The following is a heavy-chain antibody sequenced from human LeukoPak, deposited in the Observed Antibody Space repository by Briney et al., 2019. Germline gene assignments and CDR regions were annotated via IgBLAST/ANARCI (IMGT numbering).Heavy chain of an antibody. CDR1: GGSISSGDYY. V-gene: IGHV4-30-4*08. D-gene: IGHD6-6*01. Sequence: PSQTLSLTSTVSGGSISSGDYYWSWIRQPPGKGLEWIGYIYYSGSTYYNPSLKSRVTISVDTSKNQFSLKLSSVTAADTAMYYCASAEYSSSWAPGDWGQGTLVTVSS. CDR3: ASAEYSSSWAPGD. J-gene: IGHJ4*02. CDR2: IYYSGST.